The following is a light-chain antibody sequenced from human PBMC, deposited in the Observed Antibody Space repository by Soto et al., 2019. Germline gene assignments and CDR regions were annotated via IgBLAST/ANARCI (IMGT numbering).Light chain of an antibody. Sequence: QSALTQPASVSGSPGQSITIPCTGTSSDVGGYNYVSWYQQHPGKAPKLMIYEVSNRPSGVSNRFSGSKSGNTASLTISGLQAEDEADYYCSSYRSSNTGVFGGGTKVTVL. CDR1: SSDVGGYNY. CDR3: SSYRSSNTGV. J-gene: IGLJ2*01. V-gene: IGLV2-14*01. CDR2: EVS.